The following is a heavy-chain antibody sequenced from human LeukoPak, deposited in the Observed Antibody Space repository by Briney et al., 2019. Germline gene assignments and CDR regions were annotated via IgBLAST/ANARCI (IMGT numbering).Heavy chain of an antibody. Sequence: GGSLRLSCAVSGFSVSDYSISWIRLSPGKGPEWISYVMSGRGSTNYADSVKGRFTISRDNAKNSVALQLDGLRADDTAVYFCARERRGSYYAFDSWGQGTLVTVSS. CDR3: ARERRGSYYAFDS. J-gene: IGHJ4*02. V-gene: IGHV3-11*05. CDR1: GFSVSDYS. D-gene: IGHD3-16*01. CDR2: VMSGRGST.